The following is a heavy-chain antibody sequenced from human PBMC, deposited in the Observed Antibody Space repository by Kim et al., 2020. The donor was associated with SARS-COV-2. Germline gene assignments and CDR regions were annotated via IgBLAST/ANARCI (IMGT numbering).Heavy chain of an antibody. Sequence: GESLKISCKTSGYTFTNYWIAWVRQVPGKGLEWMGTIYPGDSDSRYSPSFEGQVTFSADKSITTAYLQWTSLKTSDTATYYCWRRGGYDGAEVWGQGTLVTVSS. V-gene: IGHV5-51*01. CDR2: IYPGDSDS. D-gene: IGHD3-22*01. CDR1: GYTFTNYW. J-gene: IGHJ4*02. CDR3: WRRGGYDGAEV.